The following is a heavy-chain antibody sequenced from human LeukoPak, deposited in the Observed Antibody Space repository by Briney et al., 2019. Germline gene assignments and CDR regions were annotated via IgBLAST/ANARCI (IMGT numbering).Heavy chain of an antibody. D-gene: IGHD6-13*01. J-gene: IGHJ4*02. CDR2: IRSDGSDT. Sequence: GGSLRLSCAASGFTFSDTWMHWVRQAPGEGLVWVSRIRSDGSDTRYAESVKGRFTISRDNAKNSLYLQMNSLRAEDTALYYCARGGYSSSSGYFDYWGQGTLVTVSS. V-gene: IGHV3-74*01. CDR3: ARGGYSSSSGYFDY. CDR1: GFTFSDTW.